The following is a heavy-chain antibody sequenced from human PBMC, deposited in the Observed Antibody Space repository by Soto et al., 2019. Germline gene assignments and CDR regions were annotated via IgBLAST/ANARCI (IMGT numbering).Heavy chain of an antibody. J-gene: IGHJ6*02. CDR1: GYTFKNYG. V-gene: IGHV1-18*01. D-gene: IGHD3-3*01. CDR2: INTYNGNT. CDR3: ARVPLGPTIFTDFWSGPYGMDV. Sequence: QVQLVQSGREVKKPGASVKVSCKASGYTFKNYGITWVRQVPGQGPGWMGWINTYNGNTNYIQKLQGRVTMTTDTPTSPAPIELRSPRSDDTAVYFCARVPLGPTIFTDFWSGPYGMDVWGQGTPVIVSS.